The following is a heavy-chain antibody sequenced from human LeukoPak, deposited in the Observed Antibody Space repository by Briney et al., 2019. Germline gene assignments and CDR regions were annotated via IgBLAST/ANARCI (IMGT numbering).Heavy chain of an antibody. CDR2: ISSSSSYT. CDR3: ARREAAAGRNFDY. D-gene: IGHD6-13*01. J-gene: IGHJ4*02. CDR1: GFTFSGYY. Sequence: GGSLRLSCAASGFTFSGYYMSWIRQAPGKGLEWVSYISSSSSYTNYADSVKGRFTISRDNAKNSLYLQMNSLRAEDTAVYYCARREAAAGRNFDYWGQGTLVTVSS. V-gene: IGHV3-11*06.